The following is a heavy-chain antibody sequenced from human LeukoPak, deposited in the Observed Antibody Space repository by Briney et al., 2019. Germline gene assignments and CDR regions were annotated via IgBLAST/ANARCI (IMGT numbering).Heavy chain of an antibody. CDR3: ARGGYSSSWNYYYYMDV. CDR2: ISSSSSYI. V-gene: IGHV3-21*01. CDR1: GFTFSDYN. J-gene: IGHJ6*03. Sequence: GGSLRLSCAASGFTFSDYNMNWVRQAPGKGLGWVSSISSSSSYIYYADSVKGRFTISRDNAKNSLYLQMNSLRAEDTAVYYCARGGYSSSWNYYYYMDVWGKGTTVTVSS. D-gene: IGHD6-13*01.